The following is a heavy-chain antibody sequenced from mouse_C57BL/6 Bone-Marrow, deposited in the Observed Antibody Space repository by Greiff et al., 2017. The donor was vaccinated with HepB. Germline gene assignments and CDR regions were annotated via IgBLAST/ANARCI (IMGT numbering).Heavy chain of an antibody. D-gene: IGHD2-1*01. J-gene: IGHJ4*01. V-gene: IGHV3-8*01. Sequence: EVKVVESGPGLAKPSQTLSLTCSVTGYSITSDYWNWIRKFPGNKLEYMGYISYSGSTYYNPSLKSRISITRDTSKNQYYLQLNSVTTEDTATYYCARGGNYGVYAMDYWGQGTSVTVSS. CDR1: GYSITSDY. CDR3: ARGGNYGVYAMDY. CDR2: ISYSGST.